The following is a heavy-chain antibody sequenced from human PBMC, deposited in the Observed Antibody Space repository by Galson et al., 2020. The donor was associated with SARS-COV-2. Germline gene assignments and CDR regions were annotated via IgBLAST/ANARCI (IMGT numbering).Heavy chain of an antibody. CDR2: INPNSGGT. CDR1: GYTFTGYY. CDR3: ASPGYDILTGYFHFAY. V-gene: IGHV1-2*06. J-gene: IGHJ4*02. Sequence: ASVKVSCKASGYTFTGYYMHWVRQAPGQGLEWMGRINPNSGGTNYAQKFQGRVTMTRDTSISTAYMELSRLRSDDTAVYYCASPGYDILTGYFHFAYWGQGTLVTVSS. D-gene: IGHD3-9*01.